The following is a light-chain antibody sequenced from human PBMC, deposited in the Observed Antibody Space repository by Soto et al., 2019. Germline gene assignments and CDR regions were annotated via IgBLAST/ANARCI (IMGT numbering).Light chain of an antibody. J-gene: IGLJ3*02. CDR2: DVT. Sequence: QSALTQPHSVSGSPGQSVTISCSGTSSDVGNYNYVSWYQHHPGKAPKLMIYDVTTRPSGVPDRFSGSKSGNTASLTIPGLQAEDEADFYCCSYAGSYTWVFGGGTKLTVL. CDR3: CSYAGSYTWV. V-gene: IGLV2-11*01. CDR1: SSDVGNYNY.